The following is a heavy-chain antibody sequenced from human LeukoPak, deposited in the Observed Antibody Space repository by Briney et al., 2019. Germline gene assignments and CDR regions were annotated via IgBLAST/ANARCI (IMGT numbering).Heavy chain of an antibody. CDR3: ARARVHCSSTSCYKGAGFDY. D-gene: IGHD2-2*02. V-gene: IGHV1-69*05. CDR1: GGTFSSYA. Sequence: GSSVKVSCKASGGTFSSYAISWVRPAPGQGLEWMGGIIPIFGTANYAQKFQGRVTITTDESTSTAYMELSSPRSEDTAVYYCARARVHCSSTSCYKGAGFDYWGQGTLVTVSS. J-gene: IGHJ4*02. CDR2: IIPIFGTA.